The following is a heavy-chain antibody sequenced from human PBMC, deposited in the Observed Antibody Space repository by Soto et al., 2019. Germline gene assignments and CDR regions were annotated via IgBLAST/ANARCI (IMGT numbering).Heavy chain of an antibody. J-gene: IGHJ4*02. CDR2: IYSGGST. V-gene: IGHV3-53*01. D-gene: IGHD5-12*01. Sequence: GGSLRLSCAASGFTVCSNYMSWIRHAPEKGLEWVSVIYSGGSTYYADSVKGRFTISRDNSKETLYLQMNSLRAEDTAVYYCTEYSGYVDYWGQGTLVTV. CDR3: TEYSGYVDY. CDR1: GFTVCSNY.